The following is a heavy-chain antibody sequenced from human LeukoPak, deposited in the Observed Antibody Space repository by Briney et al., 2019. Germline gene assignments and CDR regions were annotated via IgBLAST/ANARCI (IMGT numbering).Heavy chain of an antibody. CDR1: GFTVSSNY. CDR3: ARDQYSYAHAAH. V-gene: IGHV3-66*01. Sequence: GGSLRRSCAASGFTVSSNYISWVRQAPGKGLEWVSVIYSGGTTYYADSVKGRFTISRDNSKNTLHLQMNSLRAEDTAVYYCARDQYSYAHAAHWGQGTLVTVSS. D-gene: IGHD5-18*01. CDR2: IYSGGTT. J-gene: IGHJ4*02.